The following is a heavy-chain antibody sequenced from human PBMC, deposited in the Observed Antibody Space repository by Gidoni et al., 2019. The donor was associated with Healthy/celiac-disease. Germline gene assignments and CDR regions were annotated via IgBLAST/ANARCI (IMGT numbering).Heavy chain of an antibody. V-gene: IGHV3-53*02. J-gene: IGHJ3*02. CDR1: GFTVSSNY. CDR2: IYSGGST. Sequence: EVQLVETGGGLIQPGGSLRLSCAASGFTVSSNYMSWVRQAPGKGLEWVSVIYSGGSTYYADSVKGRFTISRDNSKNTLYLQMNSLRAEDTAVYYCARDPTGDSSGYRWTFDIWGQGTMVTVSS. D-gene: IGHD3-22*01. CDR3: ARDPTGDSSGYRWTFDI.